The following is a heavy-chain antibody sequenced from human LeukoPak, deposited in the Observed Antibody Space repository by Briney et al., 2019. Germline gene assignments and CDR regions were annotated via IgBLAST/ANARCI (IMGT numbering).Heavy chain of an antibody. D-gene: IGHD3-16*01. J-gene: IGHJ6*02. CDR2: MNQDGSEK. V-gene: IGHV3-7*01. CDR3: ATYTHWVAGDV. Sequence: PGGSLRLSCAASGFNLSDSWMSWVRQPPGKGLAWVANMNQDGSEKDYVDSVKGRFNISRDNARNSLYLQMGSVRAEDTAVYYCATYTHWVAGDVWGQGTTVTVSS. CDR1: GFNLSDSW.